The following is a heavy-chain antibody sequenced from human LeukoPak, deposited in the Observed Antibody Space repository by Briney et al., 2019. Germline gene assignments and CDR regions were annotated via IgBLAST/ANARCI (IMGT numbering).Heavy chain of an antibody. D-gene: IGHD3-3*01. Sequence: PGGSLRLSCAASGFTFSSNGMHWVRQAPGKGLEWVAVISYDGSNKHYADSVKGRFTISKDNSKNTLYLQVNSLRGEDTAVYYCARGQRAHVEWSYYMDVWGKGTTVTVSS. V-gene: IGHV3-30*03. J-gene: IGHJ6*03. CDR3: ARGQRAHVEWSYYMDV. CDR2: ISYDGSNK. CDR1: GFTFSSNG.